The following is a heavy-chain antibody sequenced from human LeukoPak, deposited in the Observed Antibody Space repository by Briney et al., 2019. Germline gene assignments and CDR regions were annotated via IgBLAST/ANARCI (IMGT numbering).Heavy chain of an antibody. CDR3: ARDERGYCSSTSCSTKDNAFDI. CDR1: GGSISSYY. J-gene: IGHJ3*02. D-gene: IGHD2-2*01. Sequence: PSETLSLTCTVSGGSISSYYWSWIRQPAGEGLEWIGRFYTSGSTNYNPSLKSRVTISVDTSKNQFSLKLSSVTAGDTAVYYCARDERGYCSSTSCSTKDNAFDIWGQGTMVTVSS. CDR2: FYTSGST. V-gene: IGHV4-4*07.